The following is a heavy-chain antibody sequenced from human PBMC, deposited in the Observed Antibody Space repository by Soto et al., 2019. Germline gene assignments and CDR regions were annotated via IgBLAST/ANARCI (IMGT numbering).Heavy chain of an antibody. J-gene: IGHJ4*02. CDR2: INAGNGNT. Sequence: GASVKVSCKASGYTFTSYAMHWVRQAPGQRLEWMGWINAGNGNTKYSQKFQGRVTITRDTSASTAYMELRSLRSDDTAVYYCARDAYLYYYDSSGYYACDYWGQGTLVTVSS. V-gene: IGHV1-3*01. CDR3: ARDAYLYYYDSSGYYACDY. CDR1: GYTFTSYA. D-gene: IGHD3-22*01.